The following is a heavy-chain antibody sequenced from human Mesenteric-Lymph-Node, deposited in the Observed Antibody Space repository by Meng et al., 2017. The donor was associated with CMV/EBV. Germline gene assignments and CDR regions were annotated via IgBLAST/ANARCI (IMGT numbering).Heavy chain of an antibody. Sequence: SETLSLTCTVSGGSISSYYWSWIRQPPGKGLEWIGEINHSGSNNYNPSLKSRVTISVDTSKNQFSLKLSSVTAADTAVYYCARGRGSSIFDYWGQGTLVTVSS. CDR1: GGSISSYY. CDR2: INHSGSN. V-gene: IGHV4-34*01. CDR3: ARGRGSSIFDY. D-gene: IGHD6-6*01. J-gene: IGHJ4*02.